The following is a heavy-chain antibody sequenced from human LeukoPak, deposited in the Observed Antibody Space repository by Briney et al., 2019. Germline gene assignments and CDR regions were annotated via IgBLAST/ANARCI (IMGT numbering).Heavy chain of an antibody. D-gene: IGHD6-19*01. Sequence: ASVKVSCKASGYTFTGYYMHWVRQAPGQGLEWMGIINPSGGSTSYAQKFQGRVTMTRDTSTSTVYMELSSLRSEDTAVYYCAREGIAVAGYFDLWGRGTLVTVSS. V-gene: IGHV1-46*01. CDR1: GYTFTGYY. J-gene: IGHJ2*01. CDR2: INPSGGST. CDR3: AREGIAVAGYFDL.